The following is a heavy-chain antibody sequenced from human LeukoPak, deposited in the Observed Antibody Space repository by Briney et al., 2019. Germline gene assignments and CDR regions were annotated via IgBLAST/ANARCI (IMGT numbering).Heavy chain of an antibody. J-gene: IGHJ3*02. D-gene: IGHD3-16*02. CDR3: ARVNRGDAFDI. V-gene: IGHV3-48*04. CDR1: GFTFSNYN. Sequence: GGSLRLSCAASGFTFSNYNMEWVRQAPGRGLEWVSFISTTSSTIYYADSVKGRFTLSRDNSKNTLYLQMNSLRAEDTAVYYCARVNRGDAFDIWGQGTLVTVSS. CDR2: ISTTSSTI.